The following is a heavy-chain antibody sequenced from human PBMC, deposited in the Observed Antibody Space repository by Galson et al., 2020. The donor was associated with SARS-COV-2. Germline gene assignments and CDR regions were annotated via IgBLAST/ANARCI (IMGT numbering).Heavy chain of an antibody. D-gene: IGHD2-21*01. CDR1: GLSLSDAS. CDR2: IFSNDEK. CDR3: ARIVQHAFSWVLWFDI. Sequence: SGPTLVKPTETLPLTCTVPGLSLSDASVTWIRQPPGKALEWLAHIFSNDEKAYSPSLNSRLTISKDTSKSQVVLTMTNMDPVDTATYYCARIVQHAFSWVLWFDIWGPGTMVTVSS. V-gene: IGHV2-26*01. J-gene: IGHJ3*02.